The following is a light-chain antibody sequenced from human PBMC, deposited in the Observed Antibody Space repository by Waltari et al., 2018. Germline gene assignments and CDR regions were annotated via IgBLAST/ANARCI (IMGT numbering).Light chain of an antibody. Sequence: QLVLTQSPSASASLGDSVKLTCTLSRGHSRYSSYSIAWHQQQPGKGPRFLMKLNSDGSHKRGDGIPDRFSGSSSGAERYLTISSLQSADEADYYCQTWGAGFQIFGGGTKLAVL. CDR1: RGHSRYSSYS. CDR3: QTWGAGFQI. CDR2: LNSDGSH. V-gene: IGLV4-69*01. J-gene: IGLJ2*01.